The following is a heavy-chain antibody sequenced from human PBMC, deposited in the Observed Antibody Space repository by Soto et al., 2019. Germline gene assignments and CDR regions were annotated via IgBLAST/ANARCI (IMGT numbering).Heavy chain of an antibody. V-gene: IGHV3-49*03. CDR3: TRARVHDYRDYWVYYGMDV. D-gene: IGHD4-17*01. CDR2: ISSKAYGGTT. Sequence: PGGSLRLSCTASGFTFGDYAMSWFRQAPGKGLEWVGFISSKAYGGTTEYAASVKGRFTISRDDSKSIAYLQMNSLKTEDTAVYYCTRARVHDYRDYWVYYGMDVWGQGTTVTVSS. CDR1: GFTFGDYA. J-gene: IGHJ6*02.